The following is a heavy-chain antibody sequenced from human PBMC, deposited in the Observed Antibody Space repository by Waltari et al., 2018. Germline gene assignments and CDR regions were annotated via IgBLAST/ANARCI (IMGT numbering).Heavy chain of an antibody. CDR2: IKQDGSEK. J-gene: IGHJ4*02. CDR3: ARENRPYSSSWCYDY. V-gene: IGHV3-7*01. Sequence: EVQLVESGGGLVQPGGSLSLSCAASGFTFSSYWMSWVRQAPGKGLEWVANIKQDGSEKYYVDSVKGRFTISRDNAKNSLYLQMNSLRAEDTAVYYCARENRPYSSSWCYDYWGQGTLVTVSS. CDR1: GFTFSSYW. D-gene: IGHD6-13*01.